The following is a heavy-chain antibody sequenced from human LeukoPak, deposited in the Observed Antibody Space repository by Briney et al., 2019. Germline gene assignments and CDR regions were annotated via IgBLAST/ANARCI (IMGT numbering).Heavy chain of an antibody. CDR3: ARELGEWLSLDY. Sequence: SQTLSLTCTVSGGSISSGSYYWSWIRQPAGKGLEWIGRIYTSGSTNYNPSLKSRATISVDTSKNQFSLKLSSVTAADTAVYYCARELGEWLSLDYWGQGTLVTVSS. CDR2: IYTSGST. CDR1: GGSISSGSYY. V-gene: IGHV4-61*02. J-gene: IGHJ4*02. D-gene: IGHD3-3*01.